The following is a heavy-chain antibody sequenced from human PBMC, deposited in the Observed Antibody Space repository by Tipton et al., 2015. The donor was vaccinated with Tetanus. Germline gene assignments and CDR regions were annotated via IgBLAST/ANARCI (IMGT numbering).Heavy chain of an antibody. CDR3: ARYLFAYGMDV. Sequence: SLRLSCADTGFRFSSDWMGWVRQAAGKGLEWVAHINRDGSEKACADAVQGRFSISRDSAKNSLSLQMSSLRAEDTAVYYCARYLFAYGMDVWGQGTTVTVSS. CDR1: GFRFSSDW. J-gene: IGHJ6*02. V-gene: IGHV3-7*03. CDR2: INRDGSEK.